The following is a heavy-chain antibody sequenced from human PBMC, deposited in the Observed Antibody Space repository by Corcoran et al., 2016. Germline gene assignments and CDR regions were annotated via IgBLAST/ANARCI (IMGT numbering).Heavy chain of an antibody. CDR1: GGSFSGYY. J-gene: IGHJ4*02. D-gene: IGHD1-26*01. V-gene: IGHV4-34*01. CDR2: INHSGST. CDR3: ARGRVNKVGATLSWFDY. Sequence: QVQLQQWGAGLLKPSETLSLTCAVYGGSFSGYYWSWIRQPPGKGLEWIGEINHSGSTNYNPSLKSRVTISVDTSKNQFSRKLSSVTAADTAVYYCARGRVNKVGATLSWFDYWGQGTLVTVSS.